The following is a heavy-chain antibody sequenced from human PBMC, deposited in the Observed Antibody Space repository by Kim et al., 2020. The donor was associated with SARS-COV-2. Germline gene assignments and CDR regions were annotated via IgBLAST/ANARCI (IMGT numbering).Heavy chain of an antibody. D-gene: IGHD1-26*01. J-gene: IGHJ6*02. Sequence: GGSLRLSCAASGFTFSSYAMHWVRQAPGKGLEWVAVISYDGSNKYYADSVKGRFTISRDNSKNTLYLQMNSLRAEDTAVYYCARNAQKVGATWYDYYYDMDVWGQGTTVTVSS. CDR3: ARNAQKVGATWYDYYYDMDV. CDR2: ISYDGSNK. V-gene: IGHV3-30-3*01. CDR1: GFTFSSYA.